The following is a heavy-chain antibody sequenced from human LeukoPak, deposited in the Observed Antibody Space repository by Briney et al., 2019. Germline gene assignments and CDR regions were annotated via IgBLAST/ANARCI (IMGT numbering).Heavy chain of an antibody. J-gene: IGHJ1*01. V-gene: IGHV3-23*01. CDR1: GFTFRSCG. D-gene: IGHD3-16*01. CDR3: AKDDAWGRFYH. Sequence: GGTLRLSCAASGFTFRSCGMSWVRQAPGKGLEWVSGSSSIGGRTYYADSVKGRFTVTRDNSRNTLHRQMNSLRVEDTGVYYCAKDDAWGRFYHWGQGTLVTVSS. CDR2: SSSIGGRT.